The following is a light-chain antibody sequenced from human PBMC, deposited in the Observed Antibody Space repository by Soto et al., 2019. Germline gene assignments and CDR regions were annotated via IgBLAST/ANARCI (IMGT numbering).Light chain of an antibody. J-gene: IGKJ1*01. V-gene: IGKV1-16*01. CDR2: XAS. Sequence: DIQMTQSPSSLTASRRDRVTINXRASHSISKFLNWVQHTPGNATKXXISXASTLQSGVPPMFSGSECGTEFTITISSLQPDDLETYYCQQYNTYWTFGQGTKVEIK. CDR3: QQYNTYWT. CDR1: HSISKF.